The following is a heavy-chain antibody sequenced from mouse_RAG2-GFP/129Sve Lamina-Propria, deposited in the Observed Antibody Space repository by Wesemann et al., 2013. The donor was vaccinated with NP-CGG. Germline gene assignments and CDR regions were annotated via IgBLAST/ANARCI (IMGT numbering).Heavy chain of an antibody. D-gene: IGHD1-1*01. Sequence: QVQLQQPGAELVKPGASVKMSCKASGYTFTSYWITWVKQRPGQGLEWIGDIYPGSGSTNYNEKFKSKATLTVDTSSSTAYMQLSSLTSEDSAVYFCARGGFITTVVAYWYFDVWGTGTTVTVSS. J-gene: IGHJ1*03. CDR3: ARGGFITTVVAYWYFDV. V-gene: IGHV1-55*01. CDR2: IYPGSGST. CDR1: GYTFTSYW.